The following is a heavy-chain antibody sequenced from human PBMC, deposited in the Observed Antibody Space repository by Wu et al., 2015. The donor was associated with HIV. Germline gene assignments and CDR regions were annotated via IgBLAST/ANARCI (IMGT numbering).Heavy chain of an antibody. CDR2: MNPKSGDT. CDR3: ARDYNWNEGDDAFDV. J-gene: IGHJ3*01. V-gene: IGHV1-8*03. CDR1: GYTFTTYD. D-gene: IGHD1-1*01. Sequence: QMQLVQSGAEVKKSGASVKVSCKASGYTFTTYDINWVRQATGQGLEWMGWMNPKSGDTDYAQKFQGRVTFTRDTSTDTAYMDLSSLRSEDTAMYYCARDYNWNEGDDAFDVWGQGTMVTVSS.